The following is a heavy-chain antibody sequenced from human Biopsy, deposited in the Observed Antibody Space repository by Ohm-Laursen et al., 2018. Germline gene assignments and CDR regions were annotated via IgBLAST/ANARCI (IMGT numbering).Heavy chain of an antibody. CDR3: TKADDFWSPEGYYYYFSGMDV. D-gene: IGHD3-3*01. CDR2: IRSTGGST. CDR1: GFTFSSYA. Sequence: SLRLSCAASGFTFSSYAMSWVRQAPGKGLEWVSAIRSTGGSTYYANSVKGRLTISRDNSKNILFLQVNNLRAEDTAIYYCTKADDFWSPEGYYYYFSGMDVWGQGTTVTVSS. V-gene: IGHV3-23*01. J-gene: IGHJ6*02.